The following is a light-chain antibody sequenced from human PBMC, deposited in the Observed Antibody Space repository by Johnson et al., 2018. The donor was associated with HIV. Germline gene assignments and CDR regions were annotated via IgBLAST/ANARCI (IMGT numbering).Light chain of an antibody. V-gene: IGLV1-51*01. CDR3: AIWDASLRPLYV. J-gene: IGLJ1*01. CDR2: DNN. Sequence: QPVLTQPPSVSAAPGQKVTISCSGSSSNIGNNYVSWYQQLPGRAPKLLIYDNNKRPSGIPDRFSGSKSGATATLAITGLQPGDEADYYCAIWDASLRPLYVFGSGTTITVL. CDR1: SSNIGNNY.